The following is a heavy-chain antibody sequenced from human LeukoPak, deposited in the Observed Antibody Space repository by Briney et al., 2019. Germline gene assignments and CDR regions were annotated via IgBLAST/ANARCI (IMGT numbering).Heavy chain of an antibody. CDR1: GYTFTDYY. V-gene: IGHV1-2*02. Sequence: GASVKVSCKTSGYTFTDYYIHWVRQAPGQGPEWMGWINPNSGGTNYAQNLQGRVTMTRDTSISTAYMELSRLRSDDTAVYYRARGPHWDPHFDYWGQGTLVTVSS. CDR3: ARGPHWDPHFDY. CDR2: INPNSGGT. D-gene: IGHD7-27*01. J-gene: IGHJ4*02.